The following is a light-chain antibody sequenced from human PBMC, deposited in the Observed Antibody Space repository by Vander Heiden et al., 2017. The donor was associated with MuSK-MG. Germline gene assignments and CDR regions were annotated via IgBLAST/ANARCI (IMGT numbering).Light chain of an antibody. Sequence: EIVLTQSPATLSLSPGERATLSCRASQSVSSYLAWYQQKPGQVPRLLIYDASSGSGTDFTLTISSLEPEDFAVYYCQQRSNWITFGQGTRLEIK. J-gene: IGKJ5*01. CDR3: QQRSNWIT. V-gene: IGKV3-11*01. CDR1: QSVSSY. CDR2: DAS.